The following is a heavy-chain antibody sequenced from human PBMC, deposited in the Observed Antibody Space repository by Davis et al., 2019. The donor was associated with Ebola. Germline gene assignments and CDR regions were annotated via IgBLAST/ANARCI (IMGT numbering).Heavy chain of an antibody. Sequence: SETLSLTCSVSGASISAGDYYWSWIRQPPAKGLEWIAYMLYTGTTNYNPSLQSRVIISVDTSKNQFSLKLRSVTAAGTAVFYCARVYSSGWYGWLDPWGPGTLVTVSA. D-gene: IGHD6-19*01. CDR1: GASISAGDYY. CDR3: ARVYSSGWYGWLDP. V-gene: IGHV4-30-4*01. CDR2: MLYTGTT. J-gene: IGHJ5*02.